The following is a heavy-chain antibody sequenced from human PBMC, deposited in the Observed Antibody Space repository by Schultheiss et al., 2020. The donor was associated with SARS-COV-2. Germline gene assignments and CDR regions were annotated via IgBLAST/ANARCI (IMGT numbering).Heavy chain of an antibody. Sequence: GGSLRLSCAASGFTFSSYGMHWVRQAPGKGLEWVAVIWYDGSNKYYADSVKGRFTISRDNSKNTLYLQMNSLRAEDTAVYYCAKESRFLEWLSKYYFDYWGQGTLVTVSS. CDR1: GFTFSSYG. D-gene: IGHD3-3*01. CDR2: IWYDGSNK. V-gene: IGHV3-33*06. CDR3: AKESRFLEWLSKYYFDY. J-gene: IGHJ4*02.